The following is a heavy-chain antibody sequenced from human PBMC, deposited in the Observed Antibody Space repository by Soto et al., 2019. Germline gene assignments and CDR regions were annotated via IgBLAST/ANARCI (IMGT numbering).Heavy chain of an antibody. D-gene: IGHD3-10*01. CDR3: AKDLGFHNQYGSGTKAYYYYGMDV. Sequence: EVQLVESGGVVVQPGGSLRLSCAASGFTFDDYTMHWVRQAPGKGLEWVSLISWDGGSTYYADSVKGRFTISRDNSKNSLYLQMNSLRTEDTALYYCAKDLGFHNQYGSGTKAYYYYGMDVWGQGTTVTVSS. V-gene: IGHV3-43*01. J-gene: IGHJ6*02. CDR2: ISWDGGST. CDR1: GFTFDDYT.